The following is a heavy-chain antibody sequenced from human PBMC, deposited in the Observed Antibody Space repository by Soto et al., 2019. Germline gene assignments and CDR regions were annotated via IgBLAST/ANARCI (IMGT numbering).Heavy chain of an antibody. CDR1: GGSISSSNW. CDR2: IYHSGST. D-gene: IGHD5-12*01. V-gene: IGHV4-4*02. Sequence: PSETLSLTCAVSGGSISSSNWWSWVRQPPGKGLEWIGEIYHSGSTNYNPSLKSRVTISVDNSKNVLYLQMNNLRVDDTAIYYCAKVPEYRDGSSFYYFDSWGQGALVTVSS. CDR3: AKVPEYRDGSSFYYFDS. J-gene: IGHJ4*02.